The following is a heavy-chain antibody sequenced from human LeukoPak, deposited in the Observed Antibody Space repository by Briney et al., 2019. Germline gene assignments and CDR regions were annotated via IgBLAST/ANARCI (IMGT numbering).Heavy chain of an antibody. CDR1: GGSISSGGYS. J-gene: IGHJ5*02. V-gene: IGHV4-30-2*01. CDR2: IYQSGST. CDR3: AREQGTGFDP. Sequence: PSETLSLTCAVSGGSISSGGYSWSWIRQPPGKGLEWIGYIYQSGSTYYNPSLKSRVTISVDRSKNQFSLKLSSVTAADTAVYYCAREQGTGFDPWGQGTLVTVSS.